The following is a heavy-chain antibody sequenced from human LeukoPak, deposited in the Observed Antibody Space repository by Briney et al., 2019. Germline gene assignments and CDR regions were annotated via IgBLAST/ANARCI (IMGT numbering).Heavy chain of an antibody. J-gene: IGHJ6*03. CDR1: GFTFSSYE. CDR2: ISSSSSYI. D-gene: IGHD3-10*01. V-gene: IGHV3-21*01. Sequence: GGSLRLSCAASGFTFSSYEMNWVRQAPGKGLEWVSSISSSSSYIYYADSVKGRFTISRDNAKNSLYLQMNSLRAEDTAVYYCARDRGGYYYMDVWGKGTTVTISS. CDR3: ARDRGGYYYMDV.